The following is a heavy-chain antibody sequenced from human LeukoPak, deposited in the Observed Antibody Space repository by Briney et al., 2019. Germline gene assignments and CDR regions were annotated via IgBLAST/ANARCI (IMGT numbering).Heavy chain of an antibody. D-gene: IGHD2-2*01. CDR2: NYYSGST. CDR1: GGSISNYY. J-gene: IGHJ2*01. Sequence: KPSETLSLTCTVSGGSISNYYWSWIRQPPGKGLEWIWYNYYSGSTSYNPSLKSRVTISVDTSKNQFSLKLNSVTAADTAVYYCARGPAPWYFDLWGRGTLVTVSS. V-gene: IGHV4-59*01. CDR3: ARGPAPWYFDL.